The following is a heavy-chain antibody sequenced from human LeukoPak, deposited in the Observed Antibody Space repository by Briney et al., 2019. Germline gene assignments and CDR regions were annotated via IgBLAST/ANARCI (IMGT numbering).Heavy chain of an antibody. D-gene: IGHD3-22*01. CDR1: GFTFSSYG. CDR2: IRYDGSNK. CDR3: AKADRRWATYYYDTSGYYYDY. J-gene: IGHJ4*02. V-gene: IGHV3-30*02. Sequence: GGSLRLSCAASGFTFSSYGMHWVRQAPGKGLEWVAFIRYDGSNKYYADSVKGRFTISRDNSKNTLYLQMNSLRAEDTAVYYCAKADRRWATYYYDTSGYYYDYWGQGTLVTVSS.